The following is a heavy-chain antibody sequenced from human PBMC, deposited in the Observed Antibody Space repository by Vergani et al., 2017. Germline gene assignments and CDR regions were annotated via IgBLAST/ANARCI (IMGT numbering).Heavy chain of an antibody. CDR1: GFTLSSHA. CDR3: ARDGRIDAEGTELDY. CDR2: IWYDGSKE. Sequence: QVQLEESGGGVVQPGRSLRLSCAGSGFTLSSHAMHWVRQAPGKGLEWVAFIWYDGSKEYYADSVKGRFTISRDNAKNMMYLQLNSLRDEDTAVYYCARDGRIDAEGTELDYWGQGTLVTVSS. D-gene: IGHD1-14*01. J-gene: IGHJ4*02. V-gene: IGHV3-33*01.